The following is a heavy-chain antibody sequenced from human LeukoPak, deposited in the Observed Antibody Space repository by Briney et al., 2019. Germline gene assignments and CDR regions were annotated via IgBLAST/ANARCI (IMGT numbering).Heavy chain of an antibody. CDR1: GFTFSSYA. J-gene: IGHJ4*02. V-gene: IGHV3-23*01. Sequence: GGSLRLSCAASGFTFSSYAMNWVRQAPGKGLEWVSATSGSGDSTYYADSVKGRFTISRDNSKNTLYLQMNSLRAEDTAVYYCARGDGGETTNGGYYFNYWGQGTLVTVSS. D-gene: IGHD2-8*01. CDR2: TSGSGDST. CDR3: ARGDGGETTNGGYYFNY.